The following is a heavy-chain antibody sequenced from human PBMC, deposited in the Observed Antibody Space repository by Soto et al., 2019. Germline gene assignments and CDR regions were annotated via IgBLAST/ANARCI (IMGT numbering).Heavy chain of an antibody. CDR2: ISSSGSTI. V-gene: IGHV3-11*01. CDR3: ARNPLNYYGLGDYGNFDY. CDR1: GFTFSDYY. Sequence: GGSLRLSCAASGFTFSDYYMSWIRQAPGKGLEWVSYISSSGSTIYYADSVKGRFTISRDNAKNSLYLQMNSLRAEDTAVYYCARNPLNYYGLGDYGNFDYWGQGTLVTVSS. D-gene: IGHD4-17*01. J-gene: IGHJ4*02.